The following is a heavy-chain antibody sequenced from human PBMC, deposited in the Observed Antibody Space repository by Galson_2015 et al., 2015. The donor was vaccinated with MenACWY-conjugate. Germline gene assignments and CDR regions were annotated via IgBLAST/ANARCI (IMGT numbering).Heavy chain of an antibody. V-gene: IGHV1-69*13. Sequence: SVKVSCKASGGTFSSYAISWVRQAPGQGLEWMGGIIPIFGTANYAQKFQGRVTITADESTSTAYMELSSLRSEDTAVYYCARDMEEYQLLPGYYYYGMDVWGQGTTVTVSS. J-gene: IGHJ6*02. CDR2: IIPIFGTA. D-gene: IGHD2-2*01. CDR3: ARDMEEYQLLPGYYYYGMDV. CDR1: GGTFSSYA.